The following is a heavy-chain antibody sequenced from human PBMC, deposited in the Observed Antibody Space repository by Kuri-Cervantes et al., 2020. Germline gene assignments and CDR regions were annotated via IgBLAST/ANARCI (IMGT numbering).Heavy chain of an antibody. CDR3: ARLGSSWHGAAGV. V-gene: IGHV4-34*01. CDR2: INHSGST. D-gene: IGHD6-13*01. J-gene: IGHJ4*02. Sequence: GSLRLSCAASGFTFSNYWMSWVRQAPGKGLEWIGEINHSGSTNYNPSLKSRVTISVDTSKNHFSLKLTSVTAADTAVYYCARLGSSWHGAAGVWGQGTLVTVSS. CDR1: GFTFSNYW.